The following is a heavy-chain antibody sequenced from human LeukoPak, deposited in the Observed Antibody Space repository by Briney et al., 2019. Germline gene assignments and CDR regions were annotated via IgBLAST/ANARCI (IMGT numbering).Heavy chain of an antibody. J-gene: IGHJ6*02. V-gene: IGHV4-34*01. CDR2: INHSGST. Sequence: PSETLSLTCAVYGGSFSGYYWSWIRQPPGKGLEWIGEINHSGSTNYNPSLKSRVTISVDTSKNQFSLKLSFVTAADTAVYYCASIFGDYDNSGNYYYYYGMDVWGQGTTVTVSS. CDR1: GGSFSGYY. D-gene: IGHD3-16*01. CDR3: ASIFGDYDNSGNYYYYYGMDV.